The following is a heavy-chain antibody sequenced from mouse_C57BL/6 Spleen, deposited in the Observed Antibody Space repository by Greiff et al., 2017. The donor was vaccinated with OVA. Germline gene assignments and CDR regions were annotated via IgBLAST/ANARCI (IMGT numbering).Heavy chain of an antibody. D-gene: IGHD1-1*01. CDR2: ISSGGSYT. V-gene: IGHV5-6*02. CDR3: ARHSPLTTVVATDYFDY. CDR1: GFTFSSYG. J-gene: IGHJ2*01. Sequence: EVMLVESGGDLVKPGGSLKLSCAASGFTFSSYGMSWVRQTPDKRLEWVATISSGGSYTYYPDSVKGRFTISRDNAKNTLYLQMSSLKSEDTAMYYCARHSPLTTVVATDYFDYWGQGTTLTVSS.